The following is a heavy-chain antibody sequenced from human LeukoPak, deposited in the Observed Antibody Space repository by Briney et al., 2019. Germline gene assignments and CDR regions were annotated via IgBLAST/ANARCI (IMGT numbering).Heavy chain of an antibody. J-gene: IGHJ5*02. CDR3: ASDLGYCSSTSCRYFDP. Sequence: KPSETLSLTCTVSGGSISSYYWSWIRQPPGKGLEWIGYISHSGSTYYNPSLGSRVTISVDRSKNQFSLKLSSVTAADTAVYYCASDLGYCSSTSCRYFDPWGQGTLVTVSS. CDR2: ISHSGST. CDR1: GGSISSYY. D-gene: IGHD2-2*01. V-gene: IGHV4-59*12.